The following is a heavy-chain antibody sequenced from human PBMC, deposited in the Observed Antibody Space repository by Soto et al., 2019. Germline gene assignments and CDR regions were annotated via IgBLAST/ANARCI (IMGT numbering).Heavy chain of an antibody. J-gene: IGHJ4*02. CDR1: GGSISSYY. CDR3: ARHLAYCGGDCYSYYFDY. Sequence: SETLSLTCTVSGGSISSYYWSWIRQPPGKGLEWIGYIYYSGSTNYNPSLKSRVTISVDTSKNQFSLKLSSVTAADTAVYYCARHLAYCGGDCYSYYFDYWGQGTPVTVS. CDR2: IYYSGST. D-gene: IGHD2-21*02. V-gene: IGHV4-59*08.